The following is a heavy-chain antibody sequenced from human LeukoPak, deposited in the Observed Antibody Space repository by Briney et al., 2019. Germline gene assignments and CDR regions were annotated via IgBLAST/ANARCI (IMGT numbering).Heavy chain of an antibody. V-gene: IGHV3-30*07. J-gene: IGHJ6*02. CDR1: GFTFSSYA. D-gene: IGHD6-19*01. CDR3: AKELKIAVAGTSYYYGMDV. Sequence: GGSLRLSCAASGFTFSSYALHWVRQAPGKGLDWVAVISYDGSNKYYADSVKGRFTISRDNSKNTLYLQMDSLRAEDTAVYYCAKELKIAVAGTSYYYGMDVWGQGTTVTVSS. CDR2: ISYDGSNK.